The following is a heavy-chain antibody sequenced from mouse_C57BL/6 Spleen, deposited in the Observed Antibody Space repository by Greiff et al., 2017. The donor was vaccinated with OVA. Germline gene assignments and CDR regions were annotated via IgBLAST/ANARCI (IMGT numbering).Heavy chain of an antibody. CDR3: AGGCGSWYFDV. D-gene: IGHD1-1*01. J-gene: IGHJ1*03. Sequence: EVQLQESGPGLAKPSQTLSLTCSATGYSITSDYWNWIRKFPGNKLEYMGYISYSGSTYNNPTLKSRISITPDTSKNQYYLQLYTVTTEDAAACYYAGGCGSWYFDVWGTGTTVTVSS. V-gene: IGHV3-8*01. CDR2: ISYSGST. CDR1: GYSITSDY.